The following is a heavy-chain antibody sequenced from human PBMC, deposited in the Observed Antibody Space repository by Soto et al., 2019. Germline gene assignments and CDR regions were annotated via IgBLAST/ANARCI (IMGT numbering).Heavy chain of an antibody. V-gene: IGHV1-2*04. J-gene: IGHJ6*02. Sequence: GASVKVSCEASGYTFTGYYMHWVRQAPGQGLEWMGWINPNSGGTNYAQKFQGWVTMTRDTSISTAYMELSRLRSDDTAVYYCARDLAVAGTRWNYYYGMDVWGQGTTVTVS. D-gene: IGHD6-19*01. CDR1: GYTFTGYY. CDR2: INPNSGGT. CDR3: ARDLAVAGTRWNYYYGMDV.